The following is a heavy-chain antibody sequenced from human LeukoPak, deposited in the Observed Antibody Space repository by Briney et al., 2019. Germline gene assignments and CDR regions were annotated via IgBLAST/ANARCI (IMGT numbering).Heavy chain of an antibody. CDR2: INHSGST. CDR3: ARGFNYYDSRTY. Sequence: SETLSLTCAVYGGSFSGYYWSWIRQPPGKGLEWIGEINHSGSTNYNPSLKSRVTISVDTSKNQFSLKLSSVTAADTAVYYCARGFNYYDSRTYWGQGTLVTVSS. CDR1: GGSFSGYY. D-gene: IGHD3-22*01. V-gene: IGHV4-34*01. J-gene: IGHJ4*02.